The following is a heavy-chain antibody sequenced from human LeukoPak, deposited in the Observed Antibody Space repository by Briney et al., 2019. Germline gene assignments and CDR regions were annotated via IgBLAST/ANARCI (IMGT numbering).Heavy chain of an antibody. CDR2: INPSGGST. CDR1: GYTFTSYY. D-gene: IGHD3-22*01. Sequence: ASVKVSCKASGYTFTSYYMHWVRQAPGEGLEWMGIINPSGGSTSYAQKFQGRVTMTRDTSISTAYMELSRLRSDDTAVYYCASRDSSGYYHTPDYYYYYMDVWGKGTTVTVSS. J-gene: IGHJ6*03. V-gene: IGHV1-46*01. CDR3: ASRDSSGYYHTPDYYYYYMDV.